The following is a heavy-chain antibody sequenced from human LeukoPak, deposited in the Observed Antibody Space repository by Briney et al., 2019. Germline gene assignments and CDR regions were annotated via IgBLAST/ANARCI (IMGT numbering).Heavy chain of an antibody. D-gene: IGHD1-26*01. CDR3: ARKSYFAWFDP. CDR1: GGSFSGYY. CDR2: INHSGST. V-gene: IGHV4-34*01. Sequence: PSETLSLTCAVYGGSFSGYYWSWIRQPPGKGLEWIGEINHSGSTNHNPSLKSRVTISVDTSKNQFSLKLSSVTAADTAVYYCARKSYFAWFDPWGQGTLVTVSS. J-gene: IGHJ5*02.